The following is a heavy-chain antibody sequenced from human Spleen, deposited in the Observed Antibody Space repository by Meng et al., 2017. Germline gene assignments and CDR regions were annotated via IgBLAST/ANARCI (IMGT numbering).Heavy chain of an antibody. V-gene: IGHV4-34*01. CDR3: ARGPTTMAHDFDY. CDR1: GGSFSDYY. CDR2: ISHSGST. Sequence: VQLQQWGAGLLKPSETLSLTCFVSGGSFSDYYWSWIRQPPGKGLEWIGEISHSGSTNYNPSLESRATISVDTSQNNLSLKLSSVTAADSAVYYCARGPTTMAHDFDYWGQGTLVTVSS. J-gene: IGHJ4*02. D-gene: IGHD4-11*01.